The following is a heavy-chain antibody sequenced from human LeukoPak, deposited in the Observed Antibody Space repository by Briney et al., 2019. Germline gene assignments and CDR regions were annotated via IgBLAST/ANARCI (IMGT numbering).Heavy chain of an antibody. Sequence: GGSLRLSCAASGFTFSSYNMTWVRQAPGKGLEWVSYIRSSSSTIYYADSVRGRFTISRDNAKNSLYLQVNSLRDEDTAVYYCARGYSYGFHYWGQGTLVTVSS. D-gene: IGHD5-18*01. J-gene: IGHJ4*02. CDR2: IRSSSSTI. CDR3: ARGYSYGFHY. CDR1: GFTFSSYN. V-gene: IGHV3-48*02.